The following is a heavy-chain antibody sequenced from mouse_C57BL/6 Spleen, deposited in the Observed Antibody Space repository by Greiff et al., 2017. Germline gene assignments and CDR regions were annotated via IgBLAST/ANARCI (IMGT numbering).Heavy chain of an antibody. CDR1: GFTFSDYY. Sequence: EVQLVESEGGLVQPGSSMKLSCTASGFTFSDYYMAWVRQVPEQGLEWVANINSDGSSTYYLDSLKSRFIISRDTAKNILYLQLSSLKSEDTTTYYCARDWGGSSNNYAMDYWGQGTSVTVSS. CDR2: INSDGSST. J-gene: IGHJ4*01. D-gene: IGHD1-1*01. CDR3: ARDWGGSSNNYAMDY. V-gene: IGHV5-16*01.